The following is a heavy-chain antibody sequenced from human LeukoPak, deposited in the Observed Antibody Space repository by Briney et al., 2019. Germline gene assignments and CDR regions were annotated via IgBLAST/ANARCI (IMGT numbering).Heavy chain of an antibody. Sequence: SETLSLTCTVSGGSISSYYWSWIRQPPGKGLEWIGYIYYSGSTNYNPSLKSRVTISVDTSKNQFSLKLSSVTAADTAVYYCASRGYCYALDYWGQGTLVTVSS. J-gene: IGHJ4*02. CDR2: IYYSGST. V-gene: IGHV4-59*01. CDR3: ASRGYCYALDY. CDR1: GGSISSYY. D-gene: IGHD5-18*01.